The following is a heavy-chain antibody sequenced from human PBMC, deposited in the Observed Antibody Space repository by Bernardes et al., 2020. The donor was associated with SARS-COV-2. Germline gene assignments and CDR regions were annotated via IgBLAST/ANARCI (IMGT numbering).Heavy chain of an antibody. J-gene: IGHJ5*01. Sequence: ASVKVSCKVSGYTLTDLSMHWVRQAPGKGLEWMGGLDPEDGETIYAQKFQGRITMTEDTSTDTANMELSSLRSEDTAVYYCATPAMRSGYYFRLEFDSWGQGTLVTVSS. V-gene: IGHV1-24*01. CDR1: GYTLTDLS. CDR2: LDPEDGET. CDR3: ATPAMRSGYYFRLEFDS. D-gene: IGHD1-26*01.